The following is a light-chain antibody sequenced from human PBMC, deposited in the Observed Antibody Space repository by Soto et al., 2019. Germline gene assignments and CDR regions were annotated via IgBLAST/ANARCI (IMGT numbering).Light chain of an antibody. CDR3: QQYGSSPLFT. J-gene: IGKJ3*01. Sequence: EIVLTQSPGTLSLSPGERATLSCRASQSVSSSYLAWYQQKPGQAPRLLIYGASNRATGIPDRFSGSGSGKDFTLTISRLDPDDFAVYYCQQYGSSPLFTFGPGTKVDIK. CDR2: GAS. CDR1: QSVSSSY. V-gene: IGKV3-20*01.